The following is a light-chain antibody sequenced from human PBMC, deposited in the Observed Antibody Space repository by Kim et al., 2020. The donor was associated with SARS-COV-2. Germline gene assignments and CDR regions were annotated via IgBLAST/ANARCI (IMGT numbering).Light chain of an antibody. CDR2: GAY. V-gene: IGKV1-39*01. CDR3: QQSYSTPYT. Sequence: SESVGDRVTITCRASQSIRSYLKWYEQKTGKAPKLLIYGAYSLQRGVPSRFSGSGSGTDFTLTISSLQPEDFETYYCQQSYSTPYTFGQGTKLEI. J-gene: IGKJ2*01. CDR1: QSIRSY.